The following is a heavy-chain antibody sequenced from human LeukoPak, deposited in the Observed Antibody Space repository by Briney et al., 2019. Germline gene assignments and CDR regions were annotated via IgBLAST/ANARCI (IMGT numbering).Heavy chain of an antibody. V-gene: IGHV3-21*01. CDR3: ARDRAPSIAVAGTSFPYYYYMDV. CDR1: GFTFSSYS. J-gene: IGHJ6*03. Sequence: GGSLRLSCAASGFTFSSYSMNWVRRAPGKGLEWVSSISSSSSYIYYADSVKGRFTISRDNAKNSLYLQMNSLRAEDTAVYYCARDRAPSIAVAGTSFPYYYYMDVWGKGTTVTISS. D-gene: IGHD6-19*01. CDR2: ISSSSSYI.